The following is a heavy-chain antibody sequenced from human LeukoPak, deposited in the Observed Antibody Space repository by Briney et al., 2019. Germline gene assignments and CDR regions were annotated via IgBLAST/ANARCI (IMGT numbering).Heavy chain of an antibody. D-gene: IGHD3-22*01. V-gene: IGHV4-34*01. CDR2: INHSGST. CDR3: ARFSGDYYDSSGYLDY. Sequence: SETLSLTCAVYGGSFSGYYWSWIRQPPGKGLEWIGEINHSGSTNYNPSPKSRVTISVDTSKNQFSLKLSSVTAADTAVYYCARFSGDYYDSSGYLDYWGQGTLVTVSS. CDR1: GGSFSGYY. J-gene: IGHJ4*02.